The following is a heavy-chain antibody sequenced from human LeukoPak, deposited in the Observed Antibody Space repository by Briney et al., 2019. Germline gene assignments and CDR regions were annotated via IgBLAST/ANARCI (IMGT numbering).Heavy chain of an antibody. CDR1: GYTFTGYY. Sequence: ASVKGSCKASGYTFTGYYMHWVRQAPGQGLEWMGWIDPNSGDTNYVQKFQGRVTMTRDTSITTAYMELSRLTSDDTAVYYCTRDYDILTQWGQGTLVTVSS. CDR3: TRDYDILTQ. J-gene: IGHJ4*02. D-gene: IGHD3-9*01. V-gene: IGHV1-2*02. CDR2: IDPNSGDT.